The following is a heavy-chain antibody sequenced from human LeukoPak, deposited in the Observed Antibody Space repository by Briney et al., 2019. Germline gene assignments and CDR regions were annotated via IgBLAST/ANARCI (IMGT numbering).Heavy chain of an antibody. V-gene: IGHV4-34*01. Sequence: SETLSLTCAVYGGSFSGYYWSWIRQPPGKGLEWIGEINHSGSTNFNPSLKSRVTISVDTSKDQLSLKLCAVTAAGTAVYYYARVRGYDYGCGSYRSNWFDPGGQGTLVTVSS. CDR2: INHSGST. J-gene: IGHJ5*02. CDR3: ARVRGYDYGCGSYRSNWFDP. CDR1: GGSFSGYY. D-gene: IGHD3-16*02.